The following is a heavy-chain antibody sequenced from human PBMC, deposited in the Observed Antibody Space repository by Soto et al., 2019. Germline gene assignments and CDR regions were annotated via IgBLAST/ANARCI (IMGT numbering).Heavy chain of an antibody. J-gene: IGHJ6*03. CDR1: GYTFTSYG. Sequence: QVQLVQSGAEVKKPGASVKVSCKASGYTFTSYGISWVRQAPGQGLEWMGWISAYNGNTNYAQKLQGRVTMTTDTATSTAYMELRSLRSDDTAVYYCARDTEGSSWTNYYYYYMDAWGNGTTVTVSS. CDR3: ARDTEGSSWTNYYYYYMDA. CDR2: ISAYNGNT. V-gene: IGHV1-18*01. D-gene: IGHD6-13*01.